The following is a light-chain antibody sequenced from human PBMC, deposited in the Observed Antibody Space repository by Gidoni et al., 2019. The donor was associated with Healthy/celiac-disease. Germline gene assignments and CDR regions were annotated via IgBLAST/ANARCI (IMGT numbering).Light chain of an antibody. CDR2: LGS. J-gene: IGKJ3*01. CDR1: QSLLHSNGYNY. CDR3: MQALQTPFT. Sequence: DIVMTQSPPSLPVTPGEPASISCRSSQSLLHSNGYNYLDWYLQKPGQSPQLLIYLGSNRASGVPDRFSGSGSGTDFTLKISRVKAEDVGVYYCMQALQTPFTFGPGTKVDIK. V-gene: IGKV2-28*01.